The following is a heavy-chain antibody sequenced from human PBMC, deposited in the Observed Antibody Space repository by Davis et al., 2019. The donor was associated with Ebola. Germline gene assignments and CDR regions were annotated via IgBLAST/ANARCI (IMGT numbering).Heavy chain of an antibody. CDR2: ISSSSSTI. D-gene: IGHD3-3*01. CDR3: ARDQILKNYDFWSGPPKNWFDP. CDR1: GFTFSSYS. Sequence: GESLKISCAASGFTFSSYSMNWVRQAPGKGLEWVSYISSSSSTIYYADSVKGRFTISRDNAKNSLYLQMNSLRDEDTAVYYCARDQILKNYDFWSGPPKNWFDPWGQGTLVTVSS. J-gene: IGHJ5*02. V-gene: IGHV3-48*02.